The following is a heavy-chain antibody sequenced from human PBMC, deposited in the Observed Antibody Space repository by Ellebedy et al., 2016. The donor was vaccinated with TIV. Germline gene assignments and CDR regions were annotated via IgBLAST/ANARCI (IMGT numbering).Heavy chain of an antibody. Sequence: GESLKISCAASGFTFRSYAMSWVRQAPGKGLEWVSVISDSGDSTYYADSVKGRFTISRDNSKNTLYLQMNSLRAEDTAVYYCAKDGLYGYDSFSYMDVWGKGTTVTVSS. CDR1: GFTFRSYA. J-gene: IGHJ6*03. CDR3: AKDGLYGYDSFSYMDV. D-gene: IGHD5-12*01. V-gene: IGHV3-23*01. CDR2: ISDSGDST.